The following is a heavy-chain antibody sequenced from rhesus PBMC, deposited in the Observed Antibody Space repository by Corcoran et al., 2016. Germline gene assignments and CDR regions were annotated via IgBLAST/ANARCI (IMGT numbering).Heavy chain of an antibody. D-gene: IGHD2-2*01. CDR1: GYSISRGSY. Sequence: QVQLQESGPGLVKPSAALSLTCAGSGYSISRGSYWGWLRPPQGKGLEWIGYVGGSSVSTYYNPSLKSRVTISKDTSKNQFSLKLSSVTAADTAVYYCASLIHCTSTTCYRYFDYWGQGVLVTVSS. J-gene: IGHJ4*01. CDR2: VGGSSVST. V-gene: IGHV4-99*01. CDR3: ASLIHCTSTTCYRYFDY.